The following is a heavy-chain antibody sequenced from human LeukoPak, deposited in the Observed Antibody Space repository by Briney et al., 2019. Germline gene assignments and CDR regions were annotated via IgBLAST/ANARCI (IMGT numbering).Heavy chain of an antibody. Sequence: PGGSLRLSCAASGFTFSSYGMHWVRQAPGKGLEWVAVISYDGSNKYYADSVKGRFTISRDNSKNTLYLQMNSLRAEDTAVYYCARIPSILSVWGWNDSPGYYGMDVWGQGTTVTVSS. V-gene: IGHV3-30*03. D-gene: IGHD1-1*01. J-gene: IGHJ6*02. CDR3: ARIPSILSVWGWNDSPGYYGMDV. CDR1: GFTFSSYG. CDR2: ISYDGSNK.